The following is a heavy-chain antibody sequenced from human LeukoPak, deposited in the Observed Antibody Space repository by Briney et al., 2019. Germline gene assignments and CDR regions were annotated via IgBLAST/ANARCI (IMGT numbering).Heavy chain of an antibody. V-gene: IGHV4-31*03. CDR2: IYYSGST. J-gene: IGHJ3*02. D-gene: IGHD2-2*01. Sequence: SETLSLTCTVSGGSISSGGYYWSWIRQHPGKGLEWIGYIYYSGSTYYNPSLKSRVTISVDTSKNQFSLKLSSVTAADTAVYYCARDSSRAFDIWGQGTMVTVSS. CDR1: GGSISSGGYY. CDR3: ARDSSRAFDI.